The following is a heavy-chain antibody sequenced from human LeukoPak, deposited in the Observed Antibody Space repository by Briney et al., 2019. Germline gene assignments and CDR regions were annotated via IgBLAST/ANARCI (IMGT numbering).Heavy chain of an antibody. CDR3: AKRGVVIRVILVGFHKEAYYFDS. V-gene: IGHV3-23*01. Sequence: GGSLRLSCAVSGITLSNYGMSWVRQAPGKGLEWVAGISGSGGSTSYADPVKGRFTISRDNPRNTLYLQMNSLRAEDTAVYFCAKRGVVIRVILVGFHKEAYYFDSWGQGALVTVSS. J-gene: IGHJ4*02. D-gene: IGHD3-22*01. CDR1: GITLSNYG. CDR2: ISGSGGST.